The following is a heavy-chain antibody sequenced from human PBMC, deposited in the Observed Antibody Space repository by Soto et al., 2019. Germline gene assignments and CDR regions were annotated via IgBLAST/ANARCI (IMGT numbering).Heavy chain of an antibody. CDR2: IIPMLGIA. Sequence: VQLVQSGAEVKKPGSSVKVSCKDSGGTFSTYSMFWVRQAPGQGLEWMGRIIPMLGIANYAQRFQDRVTITADKYTATAYMALSSMRSEDTALYYCTIGSWSGEVFDIWGQGTMVTVSS. CDR1: GGTFSTYS. D-gene: IGHD2-21*01. J-gene: IGHJ3*02. CDR3: TIGSWSGEVFDI. V-gene: IGHV1-69*02.